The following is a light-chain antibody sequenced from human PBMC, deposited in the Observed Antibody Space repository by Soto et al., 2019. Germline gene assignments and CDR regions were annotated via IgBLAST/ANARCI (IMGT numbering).Light chain of an antibody. V-gene: IGLV2-14*01. CDR3: SSYTTSSTVA. J-gene: IGLJ2*01. Sequence: QSALTQSASVSGSPGKSITISCTGTSSYIGGYNYVSWYQQHPDKAPKLMIFEVSNRPSGVSNRFSGSKSGNTASLTISGLLPEDEADYYCSSYTTSSTVAFGGWTKLTVL. CDR1: SSYIGGYNY. CDR2: EVS.